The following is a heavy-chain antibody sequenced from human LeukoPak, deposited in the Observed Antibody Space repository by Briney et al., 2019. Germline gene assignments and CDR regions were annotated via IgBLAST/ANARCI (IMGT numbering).Heavy chain of an antibody. CDR1: GYTFTSYG. V-gene: IGHV1-18*01. CDR2: ISAYNGNT. CDR3: ARVSGSYVSYYYGMDV. J-gene: IGHJ6*02. Sequence: ASVTVSCKASGYTFTSYGISWVRQAPGQGLEWMGWISAYNGNTNYAQKLQGRVTMTTDTSTSTAYMELRSLRSDDTAVYYCARVSGSYVSYYYGMDVWGQGTTVTVSS. D-gene: IGHD1-26*01.